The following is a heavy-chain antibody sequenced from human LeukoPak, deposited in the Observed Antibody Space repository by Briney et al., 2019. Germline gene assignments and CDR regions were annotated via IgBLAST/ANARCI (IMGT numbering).Heavy chain of an antibody. CDR3: ARIRDGYNDAYDL. J-gene: IGHJ3*01. D-gene: IGHD5-24*01. V-gene: IGHV1-46*01. CDR2: INPGGDNT. Sequence: ASVKVSCKASGYTFTKSYIHWVRQAPGQRLEWMGLINPGGDNTKYAQNFQGRVTMTSDTSARTVYMELSSLRSEDTAIYYCARIRDGYNDAYDLWGQGTVVTVPS. CDR1: GYTFTKSY.